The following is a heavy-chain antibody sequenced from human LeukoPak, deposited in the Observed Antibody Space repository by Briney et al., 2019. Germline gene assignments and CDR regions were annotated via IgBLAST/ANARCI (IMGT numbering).Heavy chain of an antibody. V-gene: IGHV1-2*02. D-gene: IGHD1-26*01. CDR2: INPNSGGT. CDR3: AREEGAETRFDP. Sequence: GASVKVSCKASGYTFTGYYMHWVRQAPGQGLEWMGWINPNSGGTNYAQKFQGRVTMTRDTSISTAHMELSRLRSDDTAVYYCAREEGAETRFDPWGQGTLVTVSS. J-gene: IGHJ5*02. CDR1: GYTFTGYY.